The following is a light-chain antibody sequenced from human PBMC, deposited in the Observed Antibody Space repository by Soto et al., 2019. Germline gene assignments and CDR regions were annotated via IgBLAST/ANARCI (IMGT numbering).Light chain of an antibody. CDR1: QDISNY. Sequence: DIQMTQSPSSLSASVGDRVTITCQASQDISNYLNWYQQKPGQAPKLLIYDASNLETGVPSRFGGSGSGRDFTFTISSLPPEDIGTYYCEEYDNLPPKRTFGGGPEVEIK. CDR3: EEYDNLPPKRT. V-gene: IGKV1-33*01. CDR2: DAS. J-gene: IGKJ4*01.